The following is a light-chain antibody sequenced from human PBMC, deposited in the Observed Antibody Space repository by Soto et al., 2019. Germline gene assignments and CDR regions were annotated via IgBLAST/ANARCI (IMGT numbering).Light chain of an antibody. CDR2: GAS. CDR1: QSVSSN. CDR3: QQYNNWPFVT. Sequence: IVLTHSPGTLSLSPGERATLSCRASQSVSSNLAWYQQKPGQAPRLLIYGASTRATGIPARFSSSSSWTEFTLTISSLQSEDFAVYYCQQYNNWPFVTFGQGTKV. V-gene: IGKV3-15*01. J-gene: IGKJ1*01.